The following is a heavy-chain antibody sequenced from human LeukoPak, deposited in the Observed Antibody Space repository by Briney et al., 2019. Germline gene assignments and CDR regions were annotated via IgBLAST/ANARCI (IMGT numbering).Heavy chain of an antibody. CDR1: GFTVSSNY. CDR3: ARDQYSYAHAAH. J-gene: IGHJ4*02. D-gene: IGHD5-18*01. V-gene: IGHV3-66*01. CDR2: IYTGGST. Sequence: GGSLRLSCATSGFTVSSNYMSWVRQAPGKGLEWVSVIYTGGSTYHADSVKDRSTISRDNSKNTLYLQMNSLRAEDTAMYYCARDQYSYAHAAHWGQGTLVTVSS.